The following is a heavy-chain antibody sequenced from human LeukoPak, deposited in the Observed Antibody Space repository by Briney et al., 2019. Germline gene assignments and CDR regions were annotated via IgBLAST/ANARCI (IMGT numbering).Heavy chain of an antibody. CDR1: GFTFGDYA. Sequence: GGSLRLSCTASGFTFGDYAISWFRQAPGKGLEWVGFIRSKAYGGTTEYAASVKGRFTISRDDSKSIAYLQMNSLKTEDTAVYYCTREYRVVVPAATRWVAVYFDYWGQGTLVTVSS. D-gene: IGHD2-2*01. CDR3: TREYRVVVPAATRWVAVYFDY. J-gene: IGHJ4*02. CDR2: IRSKAYGGTT. V-gene: IGHV3-49*03.